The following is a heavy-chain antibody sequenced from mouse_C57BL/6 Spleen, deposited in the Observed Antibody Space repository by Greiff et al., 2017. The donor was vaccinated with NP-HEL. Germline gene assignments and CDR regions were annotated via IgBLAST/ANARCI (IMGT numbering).Heavy chain of an antibody. CDR1: GYAFSSYW. D-gene: IGHD1-1*01. J-gene: IGHJ1*03. Sequence: QVQLQQSGAELVKPGASVKISCKASGYAFSSYWMNWVKQRPGKGLEWIGQIYPGDGDTNYNGKFKGKATLTADKSSSTAYMQLSSLTSEDSAVYFCARKYGSSRYFDVWGTGTTVTVSS. CDR3: ARKYGSSRYFDV. CDR2: IYPGDGDT. V-gene: IGHV1-80*01.